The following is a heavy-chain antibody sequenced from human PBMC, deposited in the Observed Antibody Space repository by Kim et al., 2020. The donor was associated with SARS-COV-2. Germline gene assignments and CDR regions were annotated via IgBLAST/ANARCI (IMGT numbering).Heavy chain of an antibody. CDR1: GGTFSSYA. CDR3: AIRGTTVVTLGY. D-gene: IGHD4-17*01. Sequence: SVKVSCKASGGTFSSYAISWVRQAPGQGLEWMGGIIPIFGTANYAQKFQGRVTITADKSTSTAYMELSSLRSEDTAVYYCAIRGTTVVTLGYWGQGTLVTVSS. CDR2: IIPIFGTA. V-gene: IGHV1-69*06. J-gene: IGHJ4*02.